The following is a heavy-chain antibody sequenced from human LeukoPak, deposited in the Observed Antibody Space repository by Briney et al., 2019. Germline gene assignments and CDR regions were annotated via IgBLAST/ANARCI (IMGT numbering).Heavy chain of an antibody. CDR2: IYYSGRT. Sequence: PSETLSLTCTVSGGSLNISSYYWGWIRQPPGKGLEWIGSIYYSGRTYYNPSLKIRVTIFVDTSKNHFSLKLNSVTAADTAVYYCARSQATAMVSDYWGQGTLVTVSS. CDR3: ARSQATAMVSDY. J-gene: IGHJ4*02. CDR1: GGSLNISSYY. V-gene: IGHV4-39*01. D-gene: IGHD2-2*01.